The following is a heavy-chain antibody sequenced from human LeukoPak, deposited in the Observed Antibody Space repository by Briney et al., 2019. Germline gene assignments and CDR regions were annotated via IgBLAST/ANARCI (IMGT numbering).Heavy chain of an antibody. Sequence: GSLRLSCVASGFTFSNSWMHWVRQAPGEGLVWLSRISTDGSTTNYADSVKGRFTISRDNAKNTLYLQMISLRAEDTAVYYCAKEPGPWGQGTLVSVSS. CDR3: AKEPGP. J-gene: IGHJ4*02. V-gene: IGHV3-74*01. CDR2: ISTDGSTT. CDR1: GFTFSNSW.